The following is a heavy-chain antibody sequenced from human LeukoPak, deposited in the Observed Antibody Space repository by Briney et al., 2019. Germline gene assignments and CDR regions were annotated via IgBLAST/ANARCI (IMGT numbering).Heavy chain of an antibody. Sequence: PSETLSLTCTVSGGSISSYCWSWIRQPPGKGLEWIGYIYYSGSTNYNPSLKSRVIISVDTSKNQFSLNLSSVTAADTAVYFCARGTGERYYYYYMDVWGKGTTVTVS. D-gene: IGHD7-27*01. CDR3: ARGTGERYYYYYMDV. CDR2: IYYSGST. CDR1: GGSISSYC. V-gene: IGHV4-59*01. J-gene: IGHJ6*03.